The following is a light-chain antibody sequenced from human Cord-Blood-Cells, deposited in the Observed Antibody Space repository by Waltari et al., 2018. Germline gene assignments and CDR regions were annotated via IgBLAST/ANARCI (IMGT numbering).Light chain of an antibody. CDR1: SSDVGGYNY. CDR2: DVS. Sequence: QSALTQPASVSGPPGQSITISCTGTSSDVGGYNYVSWYQQHPGKAPKRMIYDVSNRPSGVSNRCAGSKSGNTASLTISGLQAEDEADYYCSSYTSSSTLVFGGGTKLTVL. CDR3: SSYTSSSTLV. V-gene: IGLV2-14*01. J-gene: IGLJ3*02.